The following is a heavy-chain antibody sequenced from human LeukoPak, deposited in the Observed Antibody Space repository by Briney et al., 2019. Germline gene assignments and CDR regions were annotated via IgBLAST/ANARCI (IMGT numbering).Heavy chain of an antibody. CDR3: ARSPTGPTDY. J-gene: IGHJ4*02. CDR2: LYSDGST. V-gene: IGHV3-53*01. CDR1: GFTVSTNY. D-gene: IGHD1-7*01. Sequence: GGSLRLSCAASGFTVSTNYMSWVRQAPGKGLEWVSVLYSDGSTYYADSVKGRFPISRDSSKNTLYLQMNSLRAEDTAVYYCARSPTGPTDYWGQGTLVTVSS.